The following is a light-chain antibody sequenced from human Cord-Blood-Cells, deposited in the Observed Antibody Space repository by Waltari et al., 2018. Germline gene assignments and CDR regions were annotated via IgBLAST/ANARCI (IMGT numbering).Light chain of an antibody. J-gene: IGLJ3*02. CDR3: CSYAGSSTLVV. CDR1: SSDVGSYNL. CDR2: EGS. V-gene: IGLV2-23*01. Sequence: QSALTQPASVSGSPGQLITISCTGTSSDVGSYNLVSWYQQHPGKAPKLMIYEGSKRPSGVSNRFSGSKSGSTASLTISGLQAEDEADYYCCSYAGSSTLVVFGGGTKLTVL.